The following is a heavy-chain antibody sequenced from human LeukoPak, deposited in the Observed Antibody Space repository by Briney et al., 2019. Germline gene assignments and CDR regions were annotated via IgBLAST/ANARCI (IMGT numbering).Heavy chain of an antibody. V-gene: IGHV3-30*04. CDR1: GFTFSAYA. D-gene: IGHD3-22*01. J-gene: IGHJ4*02. CDR2: LSYDGSNK. Sequence: PGRSLRLSCAGSGFTFSAYAMHRVRQAPGKGLERVAVLSYDGSNKYYADFVKGRLTISRDNSQNTLFLQMNSLRAEDTALYYCATDYDRSGYYPEYWGQGTLVTVSS. CDR3: ATDYDRSGYYPEY.